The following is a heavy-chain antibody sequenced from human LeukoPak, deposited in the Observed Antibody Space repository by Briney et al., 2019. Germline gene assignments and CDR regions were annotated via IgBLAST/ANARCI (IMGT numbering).Heavy chain of an antibody. CDR3: VREAGYCAPVCVKTNWFDR. V-gene: IGHV3-33*01. D-gene: IGHD2-15*01. Sequence: GGSLRLSCAESGFTFSNCGMYCVRQAPGKGLECVADIWSDGSRKFYADSVKGRFTISRDNSKNTLYLQMNSLTAKDTAVYYCVREAGYCAPVCVKTNWFDRRGQGTRVSVSS. CDR2: IWSDGSRK. CDR1: GFTFSNCG. J-gene: IGHJ5*02.